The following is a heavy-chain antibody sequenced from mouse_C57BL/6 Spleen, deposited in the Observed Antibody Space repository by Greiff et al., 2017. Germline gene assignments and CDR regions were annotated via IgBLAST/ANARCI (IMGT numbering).Heavy chain of an antibody. CDR2: IDPSDSET. CDR1: GYTFTSYW. V-gene: IGHV1-52*01. J-gene: IGHJ2*01. Sequence: QVQLQQPGAELVRPGSSVKLSCKASGYTFTSYWMHWVKQRPLQGLEWIGNIDPSDSETHYNQKFKDKATLTVDKSSSTAYMQLSSLTSEDSAVDYGASSTVVATADYWGQGTTLTVSS. D-gene: IGHD1-1*01. CDR3: ASSTVVATADY.